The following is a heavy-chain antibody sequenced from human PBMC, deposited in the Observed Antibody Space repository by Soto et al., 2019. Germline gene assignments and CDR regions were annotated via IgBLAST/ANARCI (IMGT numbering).Heavy chain of an antibody. J-gene: IGHJ4*02. CDR3: ARSQLLLEWFESQDY. V-gene: IGHV1-2*02. CDR2: INPNSGGT. CDR1: GYTFTGYY. D-gene: IGHD3-3*01. Sequence: GASVKVSFKASGYTFTGYYMHWVRQAPGQGLEWMGWINPNSGGTNYAQKFQGRVTMTRDTSISTAYMELSRLRSDDTAVYYCARSQLLLEWFESQDYWGQGTLVTVSS.